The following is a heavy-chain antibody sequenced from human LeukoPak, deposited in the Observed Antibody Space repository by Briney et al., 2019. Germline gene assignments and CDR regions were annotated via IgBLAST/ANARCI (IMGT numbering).Heavy chain of an antibody. J-gene: IGHJ4*02. CDR1: GYTFTTYG. CDR2: ISAYNNNT. D-gene: IGHD1-1*01. V-gene: IGHV1-18*01. CDR3: ARRLERHHDFDY. Sequence: ASVKVSCKASGYTFTTYGISWVRQAPGQGLEWMVWISAYNNNTKNARKFQGRVTMTTDTSTSTAYMELRSLRSDDTAVYYCARRLERHHDFDYWGQGTQVTVSS.